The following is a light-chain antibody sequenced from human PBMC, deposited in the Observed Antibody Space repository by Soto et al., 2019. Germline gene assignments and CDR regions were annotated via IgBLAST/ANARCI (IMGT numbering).Light chain of an antibody. CDR3: QQYGSAPRT. CDR1: QSVSSDY. J-gene: IGKJ1*01. Sequence: EIVLTQSPGTLSLSPGERATLSCRASQSVSSDYLAWYRQKPGQAPRLLIYGASSRATGIPDRFSGSGSGTAVTLTISRLEPEEFAAYYCQQYGSAPRTFGQGTKVEIK. V-gene: IGKV3-20*01. CDR2: GAS.